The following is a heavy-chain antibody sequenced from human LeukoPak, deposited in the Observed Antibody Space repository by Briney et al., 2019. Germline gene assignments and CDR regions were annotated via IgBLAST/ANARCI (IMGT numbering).Heavy chain of an antibody. CDR2: INPNSGGT. Sequence: ASVKVSCKASGYTFTGYYMHWGRQAPGQGLEWMGWINPNSGGTNYAQKFQGRVTMTRDTSISTAYMELSRLRSDDTAVYYCARVRIAVAGTWGIGYYYYGMDVWGQGTTVTVSS. V-gene: IGHV1-2*02. J-gene: IGHJ6*02. D-gene: IGHD6-19*01. CDR1: GYTFTGYY. CDR3: ARVRIAVAGTWGIGYYYYGMDV.